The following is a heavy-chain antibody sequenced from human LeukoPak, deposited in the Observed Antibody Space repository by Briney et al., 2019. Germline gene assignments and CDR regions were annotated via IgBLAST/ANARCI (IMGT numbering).Heavy chain of an antibody. V-gene: IGHV4-59*01. D-gene: IGHD3-10*01. J-gene: IGHJ4*02. CDR1: GGSISSYY. CDR2: IYYSGNT. Sequence: PSETLSLTCTVSGGSISSYYWSWIRQPPGKGLEWIGYIYYSGNTNYNPSLKSRVTISVDTSKNQFSLELSSVTAADTAVYYCARVGPGYGSGTNPFDYWGQGTLATVSS. CDR3: ARVGPGYGSGTNPFDY.